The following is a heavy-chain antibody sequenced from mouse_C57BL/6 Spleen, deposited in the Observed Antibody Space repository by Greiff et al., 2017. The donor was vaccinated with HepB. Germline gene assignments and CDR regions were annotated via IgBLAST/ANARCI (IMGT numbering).Heavy chain of an antibody. D-gene: IGHD2-4*01. CDR3: ARGDYDAQFAY. CDR2: IDPSDSET. Sequence: QVQLQQPGAELVRPGSSVKLSCKASGYTFTSYWMHWVKQRPIQGLEWIGNIDPSDSETHYNQKFKDKATLTVDKSSSTAYMQLSSLTSEDSAVYYCARGDYDAQFAYWGQGTLVTVSA. CDR1: GYTFTSYW. V-gene: IGHV1-52*01. J-gene: IGHJ3*01.